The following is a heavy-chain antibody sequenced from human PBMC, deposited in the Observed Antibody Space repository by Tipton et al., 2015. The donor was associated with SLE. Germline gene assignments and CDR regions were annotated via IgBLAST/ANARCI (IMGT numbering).Heavy chain of an antibody. CDR1: GFTFSSNY. J-gene: IGHJ4*02. Sequence: LSLTCVASGFTFSSNYMSWVRQAPGKGLEWFSILSGSATTTDYGNSVKGRFTISRDNSKSTVFLQMNSLRAEDTALYYCARGSGSPSYFDYWGQGTLVTVSS. CDR3: ARGSGSPSYFDY. D-gene: IGHD1-26*01. CDR2: LSGSATTT. V-gene: IGHV3-23*01.